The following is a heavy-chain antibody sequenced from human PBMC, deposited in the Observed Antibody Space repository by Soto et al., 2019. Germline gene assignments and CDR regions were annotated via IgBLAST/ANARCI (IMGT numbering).Heavy chain of an antibody. Sequence: QIPLQESGPGLVKPSGTLSLTCAVSGGSISSTNSWTWVRQPPGKGLEWIGEIYHSGSANYNPSLKSRVTISVDKSNNQFSLKLSSVTAADTAVYYCARGNFRVFDYWGQGTLVTVSS. CDR1: GGSISSTNS. D-gene: IGHD1-7*01. CDR3: ARGNFRVFDY. CDR2: IYHSGSA. V-gene: IGHV4-4*02. J-gene: IGHJ4*02.